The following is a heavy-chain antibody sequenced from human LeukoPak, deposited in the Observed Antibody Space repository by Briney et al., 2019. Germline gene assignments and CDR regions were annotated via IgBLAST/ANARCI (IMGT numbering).Heavy chain of an antibody. V-gene: IGHV4-39*01. D-gene: IGHD3-10*01. CDR1: GGSISSGGYL. J-gene: IGHJ4*02. Sequence: SETLSLTCTVFGGSISSGGYLWGWIRQPPGKGLEFIGNIYYSGSTYYNPSLKSRVSISVDTSKNQFYLKLSSVTAADTAVYYCLRSHGAYWGQGTLVTVSS. CDR2: IYYSGST. CDR3: LRSHGAY.